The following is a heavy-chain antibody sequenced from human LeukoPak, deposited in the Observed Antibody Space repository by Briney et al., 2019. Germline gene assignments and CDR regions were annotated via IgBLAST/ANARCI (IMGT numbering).Heavy chain of an antibody. CDR2: INHSGST. CDR3: ARRIGGYYALYYYYYMDV. CDR1: GGSFSGYY. V-gene: IGHV4-34*01. D-gene: IGHD3-22*01. Sequence: PSETLSLTCAVYGGSFSGYYWSWIRQPPGKGLEWIGEINHSGSTNYNPSLKSRVTISVDTSKNQFSLKLSSVTAAGAAVYYCARRIGGYYALYYYYYMDVWGKVTTVTVSS. J-gene: IGHJ6*03.